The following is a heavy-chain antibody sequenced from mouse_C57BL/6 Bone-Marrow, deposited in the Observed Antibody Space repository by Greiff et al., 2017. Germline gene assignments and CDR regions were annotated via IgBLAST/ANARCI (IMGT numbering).Heavy chain of an antibody. Sequence: QVQLKQPGAELVKPGASVKMSCKASGYTFTSYWITWVKPRPGQGLEWIGDIYPGSGSTNYNEKFKSKATLTVDTSSSTAYMQLSSLTSEDSAVYYCASVSHYYGSSYGYYAMDYWGQGTSVTVSS. CDR1: GYTFTSYW. V-gene: IGHV1-55*01. D-gene: IGHD1-1*01. CDR2: IYPGSGST. CDR3: ASVSHYYGSSYGYYAMDY. J-gene: IGHJ4*01.